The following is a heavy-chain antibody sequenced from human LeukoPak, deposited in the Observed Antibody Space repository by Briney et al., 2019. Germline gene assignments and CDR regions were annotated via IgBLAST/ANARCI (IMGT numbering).Heavy chain of an antibody. D-gene: IGHD3-10*01. J-gene: IGHJ4*02. Sequence: PGGSLRLSCAASRFTLSSYAIHWVRQAPGKGLEWVAVISYDGSNKYYADSVKGRFTISRDNSKNTLYLQMNSLRAEDTAVYYCARDNYDYFDYWGQGTLVTVSS. CDR1: RFTLSSYA. V-gene: IGHV3-30-3*01. CDR3: ARDNYDYFDY. CDR2: ISYDGSNK.